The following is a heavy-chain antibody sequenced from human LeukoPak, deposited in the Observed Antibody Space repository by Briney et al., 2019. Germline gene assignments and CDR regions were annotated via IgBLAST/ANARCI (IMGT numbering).Heavy chain of an antibody. CDR1: GGSFSGYY. J-gene: IGHJ4*02. CDR2: INHSGST. D-gene: IGHD1-14*01. CDR3: ASGVSGTSIDY. V-gene: IGHV4-34*01. Sequence: SETLSLTCAVYGGSFSGYYWSWIRQPPGKGLEWIGEINHSGSTNYNPSLKSRVTISVDTSKNQFSLELSSVTAADTAVYYCASGVSGTSIDYWGQGTLVTVSS.